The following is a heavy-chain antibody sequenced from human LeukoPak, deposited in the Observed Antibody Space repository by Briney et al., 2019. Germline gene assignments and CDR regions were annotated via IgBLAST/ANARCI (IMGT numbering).Heavy chain of an antibody. Sequence: PGGSLRLSCALSGFTFSNYAMSWVRQAPGKGLEWVSAITSSGGDTYNADSVRGRFSISRDNSKNTLYLQMNSLRAEDTAVYFCAKADYNDYAFDNWGQGTLVTVSA. D-gene: IGHD4-11*01. V-gene: IGHV3-23*01. CDR3: AKADYNDYAFDN. J-gene: IGHJ4*02. CDR2: ITSSGGDT. CDR1: GFTFSNYA.